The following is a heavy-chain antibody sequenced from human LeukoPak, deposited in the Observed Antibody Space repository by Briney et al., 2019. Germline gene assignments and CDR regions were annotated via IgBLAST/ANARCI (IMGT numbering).Heavy chain of an antibody. D-gene: IGHD6-13*01. V-gene: IGHV4-34*01. CDR3: ARGLDRYSSSWYVDY. J-gene: IGHJ4*02. CDR2: INNSGTS. CDR1: GRSFSGYY. Sequence: SETLSLTCAVYGRSFSGYYWSWIRQPPGKGLEWVGEINNSGTSTHNSSVKSRVTISVDTSKNQLSLKLSSVNAADTAVYYCARGLDRYSSSWYVDYWGEGTLVTVS.